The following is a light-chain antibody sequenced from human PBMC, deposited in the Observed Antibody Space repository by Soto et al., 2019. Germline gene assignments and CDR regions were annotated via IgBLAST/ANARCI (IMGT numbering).Light chain of an antibody. CDR2: DAS. J-gene: IGKJ4*01. CDR1: QNINTY. V-gene: IGKV3-11*01. Sequence: PGDRATLSCRTNQNINTYLAWHQQKPGQAPRLLIYDASNRATGIPARFSGSGSGTDFTLTISSLEPEDFEVYYCQQRTDWPLTFGVGSKVDIX. CDR3: QQRTDWPLT.